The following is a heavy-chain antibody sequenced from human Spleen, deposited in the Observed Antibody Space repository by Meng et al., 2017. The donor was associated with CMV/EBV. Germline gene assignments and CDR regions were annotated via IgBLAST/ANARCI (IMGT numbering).Heavy chain of an antibody. D-gene: IGHD4-23*01. CDR1: GFTFSSFW. CDR2: IKKEGSET. Sequence: GGSLRLSCTASGFTFSSFWMTWVRQAPGKGLEWLANIKKEGSETYYLDSVKGRFTISRDNAKNSLYLQMNGLRAEDTAVYYCARGGGEYWGQGTLVTVSS. J-gene: IGHJ4*02. CDR3: ARGGGEY. V-gene: IGHV3-7*01.